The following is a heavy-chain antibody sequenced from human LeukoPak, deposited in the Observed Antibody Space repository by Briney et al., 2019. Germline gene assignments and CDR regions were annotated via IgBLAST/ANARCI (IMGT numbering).Heavy chain of an antibody. J-gene: IGHJ6*02. D-gene: IGHD3-9*01. CDR1: GFTFSSYG. V-gene: IGHV3-33*01. Sequence: GGSLRLSCAASGFTFSSYGMHWVRQAPGKGLEWVAVIWYDGSNKYYADSVKGRFTISRDNSKNTLYLQMNSLRAEDTAVYYCARDRVLRYFDWLLPDYYYYAMDVWGQGTTVTVAS. CDR3: ARDRVLRYFDWLLPDYYYYAMDV. CDR2: IWYDGSNK.